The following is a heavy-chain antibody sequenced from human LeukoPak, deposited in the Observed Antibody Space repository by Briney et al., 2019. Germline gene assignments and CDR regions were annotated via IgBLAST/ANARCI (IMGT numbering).Heavy chain of an antibody. CDR3: VKDRGFQLLYGYFQH. CDR2: IKQDGSAE. D-gene: IGHD1-1*01. Sequence: PGGSLRLSCAASGFSFSNYWMSWVRQAPGKGLEWVATIKQDGSAEYYVDSVKGRFTISRDNAKNSLYLQMSSLRVDDTAVYYCVKDRGFQLLYGYFQHWGQGTLLSVSS. V-gene: IGHV3-7*01. CDR1: GFSFSNYW. J-gene: IGHJ1*01.